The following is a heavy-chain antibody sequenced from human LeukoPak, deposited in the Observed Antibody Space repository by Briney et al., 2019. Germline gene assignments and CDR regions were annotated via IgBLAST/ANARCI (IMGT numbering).Heavy chain of an antibody. CDR3: ASPAMVRGVINY. V-gene: IGHV4-39*01. J-gene: IGHJ4*02. D-gene: IGHD3-10*01. CDR2: IYYSGST. CDR1: GGSISSSSYY. Sequence: PSETLSLTCTVSGGSISSSSYYWGWIRQPPGKGLEWIGSIYYSGSTYYNTSLKSRVTISVDTSKNQFSLKLSSVTAADTAVYYCASPAMVRGVINYWGQGTLVTVSS.